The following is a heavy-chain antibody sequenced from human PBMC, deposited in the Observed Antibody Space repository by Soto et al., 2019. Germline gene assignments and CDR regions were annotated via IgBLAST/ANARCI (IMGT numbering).Heavy chain of an antibody. CDR1: GGSIGTYF. J-gene: IGHJ4*02. Sequence: QVQLQESGPGLVKPSETLSLNCSVSGGSIGTYFWGWIRQPPGKGLEWIGHIYYSGSTSYTPSLRSRVTISLDTSKNQFSLRLRSVSASDTAVYYCARRYGDQDDYCGQGTLVAVSS. CDR3: ARRYGDQDDY. CDR2: IYYSGST. D-gene: IGHD4-17*01. V-gene: IGHV4-59*08.